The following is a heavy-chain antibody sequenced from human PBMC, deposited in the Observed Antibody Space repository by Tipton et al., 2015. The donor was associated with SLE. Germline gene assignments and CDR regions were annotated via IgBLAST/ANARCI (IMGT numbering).Heavy chain of an antibody. CDR2: IYYSGST. J-gene: IGHJ4*02. CDR1: GGSISNSHYY. CDR3: ARIEGGGYSAY. V-gene: IGHV4-39*07. Sequence: TLSLTCTVSGGSISNSHYYWGWIRQAPGKGLEGIGSIYYSGSTYCNPSLKSRVIISVDTSKKQFSLKLSSVTAADTAVYYCARIEGGGYSAYWGQGTLVIVSS. D-gene: IGHD5-12*01.